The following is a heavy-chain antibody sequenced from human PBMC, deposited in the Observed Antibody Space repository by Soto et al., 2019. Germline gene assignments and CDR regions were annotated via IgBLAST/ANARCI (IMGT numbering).Heavy chain of an antibody. J-gene: IGHJ6*02. Sequence: PGESRKIACKGSVYSFTSYWIGWVRQMPGKGLEWMGIIYPGDSDTRYSPSFQGQVTISADKSISTAYLQWSSLKASDTAMYYCASRIAAAGPGYYGMDVWGQGTTVTVSS. D-gene: IGHD6-13*01. V-gene: IGHV5-51*01. CDR3: ASRIAAAGPGYYGMDV. CDR1: VYSFTSYW. CDR2: IYPGDSDT.